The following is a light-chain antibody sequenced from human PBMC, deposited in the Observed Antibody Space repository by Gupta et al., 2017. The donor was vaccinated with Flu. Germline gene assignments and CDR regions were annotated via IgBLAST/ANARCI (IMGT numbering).Light chain of an antibody. Sequence: QSALTQPASVSGSPGQSIAISCTGTISDLGTYNYFSWYQQHPGKAPKLIIYDVSNRPSGITNRFSGSQPGYTASLTISGLQAGDGADYYCSSDTTSSTKVFGGGTRLTVL. CDR1: ISDLGTYNY. V-gene: IGLV2-14*03. CDR3: SSDTTSSTKV. CDR2: DVS. J-gene: IGLJ2*01.